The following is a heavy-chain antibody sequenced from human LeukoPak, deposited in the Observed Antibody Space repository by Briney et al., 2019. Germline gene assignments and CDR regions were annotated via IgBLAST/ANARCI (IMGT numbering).Heavy chain of an antibody. Sequence: PGGSLRLSCAASGFTFSSYGMNWVRQPPGKGLEWVSYISTTSSTIYYADSVKGRFTMSRVNAKNSLYLQMDSLRDEDTAVYYCARGKEKWLDHFDYWGQGSLVTVSS. CDR1: GFTFSSYG. CDR3: ARGKEKWLDHFDY. V-gene: IGHV3-48*02. D-gene: IGHD6-19*01. J-gene: IGHJ4*02. CDR2: ISTTSSTI.